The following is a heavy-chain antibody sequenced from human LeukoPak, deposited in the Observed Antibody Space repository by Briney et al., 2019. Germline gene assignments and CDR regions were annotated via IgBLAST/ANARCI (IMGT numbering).Heavy chain of an antibody. Sequence: GSLRLSCAASGFTFSSYAMSWVRQAPGKGLEWVSEISGRGDSTYYADSVKGRFTISRDNSKNTPYLQMNSLRAEDTAVYYCAKRLGYCSGGSCYSAHDYWGQGTLVTVSS. CDR2: ISGRGDST. CDR3: AKRLGYCSGGSCYSAHDY. CDR1: GFTFSSYA. V-gene: IGHV3-23*01. J-gene: IGHJ4*02. D-gene: IGHD2-15*01.